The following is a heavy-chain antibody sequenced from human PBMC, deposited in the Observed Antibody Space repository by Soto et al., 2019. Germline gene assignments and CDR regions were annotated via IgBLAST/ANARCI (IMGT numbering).Heavy chain of an antibody. D-gene: IGHD3-9*01. CDR2: ICGSGGST. Sequence: SLRLSCAASGFTFSSYGIHWVRQAPGKGLEWVSAICGSGGSTYYADSVKGRFTISRDNSKNTLYLQMNSLRAEDTAVYYCAKDGTGYDILTGYVAWFDPWGQGTLVTVSS. CDR3: AKDGTGYDILTGYVAWFDP. V-gene: IGHV3-23*01. J-gene: IGHJ5*02. CDR1: GFTFSSYG.